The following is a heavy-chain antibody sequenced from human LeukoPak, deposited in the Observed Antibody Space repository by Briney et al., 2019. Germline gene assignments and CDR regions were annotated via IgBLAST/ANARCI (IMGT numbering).Heavy chain of an antibody. D-gene: IGHD3-3*01. Sequence: GASVKVSCKASGFTFTSSAMQWVRQARGQRLEWIGWIVVGSGNTNYAQKFQERVTITRDMSTSTAYMELSSLRSEDTAVYYCAADNPLSVLRFYHWGQGTLVTVSP. V-gene: IGHV1-58*02. J-gene: IGHJ4*02. CDR3: AADNPLSVLRFYH. CDR2: IVVGSGNT. CDR1: GFTFTSSA.